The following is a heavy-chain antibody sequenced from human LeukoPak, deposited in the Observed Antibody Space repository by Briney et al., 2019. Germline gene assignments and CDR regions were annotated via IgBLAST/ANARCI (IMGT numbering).Heavy chain of an antibody. CDR1: GFTVSSNY. CDR2: IYSGGST. D-gene: IGHD1-26*01. J-gene: IGHJ3*02. V-gene: IGHV3-53*04. CDR3: ARVGGLDAFDI. Sequence: GGSLRLSCAASGFTVSSNYMSWVRQAPGKGLEWVSVIYSGGSTYYTDSVKGRFTISRHNSQNTLFLQMNSLRAEDTAVYYCARVGGLDAFDIWGRGTMVTVSS.